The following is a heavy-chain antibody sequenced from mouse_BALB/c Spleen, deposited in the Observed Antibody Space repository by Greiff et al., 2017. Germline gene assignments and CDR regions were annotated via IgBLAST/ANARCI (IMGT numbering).Heavy chain of an antibody. D-gene: IGHD2-1*01. CDR2: IWWNDNK. CDR1: GFSLSTYGIG. CDR3: ARMKDYYGTTRAMDY. Sequence: QVTLKVSGPGILQPSQTLSLTCSFSGFSLSTYGIGVGWIRQPSGKGLEWLAHIWWNDNKYYNTALKSRLTISKDTSNNQVFLKIASVDTADTATYYCARMKDYYGTTRAMDYWGQGTSVTVSS. V-gene: IGHV8-11*01. J-gene: IGHJ4*01.